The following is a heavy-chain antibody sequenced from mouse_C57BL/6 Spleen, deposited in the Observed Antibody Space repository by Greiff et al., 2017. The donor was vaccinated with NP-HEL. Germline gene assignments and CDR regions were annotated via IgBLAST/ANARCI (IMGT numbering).Heavy chain of an antibody. D-gene: IGHD1-1*01. Sequence: QVQLKQPGAELVKPGASVKMSCKASGYTFTSYWITWVKQRPGQGLEWIGDIYPGSGSTNYNEKFKSKATLTVDTSSSTAYMQLSSLTSEDSAVYYCARAYYYGSSYRGFAYWGQGTLVTVSA. CDR3: ARAYYYGSSYRGFAY. CDR2: IYPGSGST. CDR1: GYTFTSYW. V-gene: IGHV1-55*01. J-gene: IGHJ3*01.